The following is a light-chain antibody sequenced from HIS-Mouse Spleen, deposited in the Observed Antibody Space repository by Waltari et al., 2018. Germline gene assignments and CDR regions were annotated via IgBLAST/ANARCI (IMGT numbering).Light chain of an antibody. CDR2: QDS. J-gene: IGLJ2*01. CDR3: QAWDSSTAGV. Sequence: SYELTQPPSVSVSPGQTASITCSGAKLGDKYACWYQQKPGQSTVLVIYQDSKRPSGIPERFSGSNSGNTATLTISGTQAMDEADYYCQAWDSSTAGVFGGGTKLTVL. V-gene: IGLV3-1*01. CDR1: KLGDKY.